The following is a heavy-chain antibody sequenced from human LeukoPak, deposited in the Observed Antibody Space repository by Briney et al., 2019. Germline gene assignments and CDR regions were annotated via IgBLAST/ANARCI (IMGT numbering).Heavy chain of an antibody. D-gene: IGHD3-22*01. CDR3: AKDPGQWFSSWFDH. J-gene: IGHJ5*02. V-gene: IGHV3-11*01. CDR1: GFTFSDYY. Sequence: GGSLRLSCAASGFTFSDYYMSWVRQAPGKGREWVSYMSPSGSIIYHADSVKGRFTISSDNANNSLYLQMNSLTAEDTAVFYCAKDPGQWFSSWFDHWGQGTLVTVSS. CDR2: MSPSGSII.